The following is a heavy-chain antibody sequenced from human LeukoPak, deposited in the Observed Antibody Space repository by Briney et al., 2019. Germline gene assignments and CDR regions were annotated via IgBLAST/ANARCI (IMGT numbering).Heavy chain of an antibody. D-gene: IGHD2-15*01. CDR2: INIDGSQT. Sequence: GGSLRLSCAGSKFTFSNYWMTWVRQAPGKGLERLANINIDGSQTYYIDSVKGRFTISRDNAKNPLYLQMNSLRVEDTAVYFCARYSEVYYYVDVWGTGTTVTVSS. V-gene: IGHV3-7*01. CDR1: KFTFSNYW. J-gene: IGHJ6*03. CDR3: ARYSEVYYYVDV.